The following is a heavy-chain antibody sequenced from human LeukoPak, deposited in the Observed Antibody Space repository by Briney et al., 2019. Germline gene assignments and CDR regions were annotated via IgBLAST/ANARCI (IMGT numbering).Heavy chain of an antibody. V-gene: IGHV1-8*03. J-gene: IGHJ4*02. CDR1: GYTFTSYD. D-gene: IGHD6-19*01. CDR3: ARGLEDTCGWSWWDFDN. Sequence: ASVKVSCKASGYTFTSYDINWVRQATGQGLEWMGWMNPDSGNTGYAQNFQGRVTITRNTSISTVYMELSSLRSEDTAVYYCARGLEDTCGWSWWDFDNWGQGTLVTVSS. CDR2: MNPDSGNT.